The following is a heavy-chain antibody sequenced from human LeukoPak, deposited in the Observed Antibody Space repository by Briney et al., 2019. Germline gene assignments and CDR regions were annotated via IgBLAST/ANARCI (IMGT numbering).Heavy chain of an antibody. CDR2: IYHSGST. D-gene: IGHD3-10*01. V-gene: IGHV4-30-2*01. Sequence: SETLSLTCTVSGGSISSGGYYWSWIRQPPGKGLEWIGYIYHSGSTYYNPSLKSRVTISVDRSKNQFSLKLSSVTAADTAVYYCAREAHLRGSGTPAESTFDYWGQGTLVTVSS. CDR3: AREAHLRGSGTPAESTFDY. J-gene: IGHJ4*02. CDR1: GGSISSGGYY.